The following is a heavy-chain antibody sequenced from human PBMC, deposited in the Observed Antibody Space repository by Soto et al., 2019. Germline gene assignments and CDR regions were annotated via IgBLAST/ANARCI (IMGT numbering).Heavy chain of an antibody. V-gene: IGHV4-30-2*01. CDR2: IYHSGST. CDR3: ARGLDDYGGNSDAWFDP. CDR1: GGSISSGGYS. Sequence: PSETLSLTCAVSGGSISSGGYSWSWIRQPPGKGLEWIGYIYHSGSTYYNPSLKSRVTISVDRSKNQFSLKLSSVTAADTAVYYCARGLDDYGGNSDAWFDPWGQGTLVTVSS. D-gene: IGHD4-17*01. J-gene: IGHJ5*02.